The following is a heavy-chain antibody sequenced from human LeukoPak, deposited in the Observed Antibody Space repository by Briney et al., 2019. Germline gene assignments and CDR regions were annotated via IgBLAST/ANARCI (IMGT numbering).Heavy chain of an antibody. CDR2: FDPEDGET. D-gene: IGHD3-10*01. V-gene: IGHV1-24*01. J-gene: IGHJ4*02. Sequence: ASVKVSCKVPGYPLTAFSIHWVRQAPGKGLEWMVGFDPEDGETTYAQQFQGRLTMSGDPSTDTSYMELSSLRSEDTAVYYCATDSKADYYGSGRLLDYWGQGTLVTVSS. CDR3: ATDSKADYYGSGRLLDY. CDR1: GYPLTAFS.